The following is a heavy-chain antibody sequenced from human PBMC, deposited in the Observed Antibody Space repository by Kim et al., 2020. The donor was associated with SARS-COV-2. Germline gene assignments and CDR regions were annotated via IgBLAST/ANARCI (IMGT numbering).Heavy chain of an antibody. V-gene: IGHV4-31*03. D-gene: IGHD1-26*01. CDR3: ARAREEPEYYFAY. CDR1: GGSISCGGYY. Sequence: SETLSLTCTVSGGSISCGGYYWSWIRQHSGKGREWIGYIYYSGGTYYNPSLKGRVIISVDTSKNQFSLKLSSVTAADTAVYYCARAREEPEYYFAYWGQGTLVTVSS. CDR2: IYYSGGT. J-gene: IGHJ4*02.